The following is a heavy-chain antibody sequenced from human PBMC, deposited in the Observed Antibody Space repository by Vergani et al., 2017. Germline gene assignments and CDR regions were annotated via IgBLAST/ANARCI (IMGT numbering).Heavy chain of an antibody. D-gene: IGHD3-22*01. CDR2: ISSNGGST. Sequence: EVQLVESGGGLVQPGGSLRLSCSASGFTFSSYAMHWVRQAPGKGLEYVSAISSNGGSTYYADSVKGRFTISRDNSKNTLYLQMSSLRAEDTAVYYCVVGISYDSSVYSHPFGYWGPGTLCIFSS. CDR3: VVGISYDSSVYSHPFGY. CDR1: GFTFSSYA. J-gene: IGHJ4*02. V-gene: IGHV3-64D*06.